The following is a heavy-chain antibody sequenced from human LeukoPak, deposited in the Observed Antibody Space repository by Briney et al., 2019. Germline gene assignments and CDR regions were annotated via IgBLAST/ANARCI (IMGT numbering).Heavy chain of an antibody. V-gene: IGHV4-61*02. CDR2: IYTSGST. CDR3: ARGLGYCSSTSCLDAFDI. J-gene: IGHJ3*02. Sequence: PSETLSLTCTVSGGSISSGSYYWSWIRQPAGKGLEWIGRIYTSGSTNYNPSLKSRVTISVDTSKNQFSLKLSSVTAADTAVYYCARGLGYCSSTSCLDAFDIWGQGTTVTVSS. D-gene: IGHD2-2*01. CDR1: GGSISSGSYY.